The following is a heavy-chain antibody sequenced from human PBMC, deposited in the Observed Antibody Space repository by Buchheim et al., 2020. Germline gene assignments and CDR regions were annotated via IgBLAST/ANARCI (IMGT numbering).Heavy chain of an antibody. V-gene: IGHV4-59*08. D-gene: IGHD3-22*01. CDR1: GGSISGYY. Sequence: QVQLQESGPGLVKPSETLSLTCSVSGGSISGYYWSWIRQPPGKGLQWIGAVFSSGNIYHNPSLKSRVTISEDTSKNQFSLRLTSVTAADTAVYYCARWFLGNYGNNGYTNWFDPWGQGTL. J-gene: IGHJ5*02. CDR2: VFSSGNI. CDR3: ARWFLGNYGNNGYTNWFDP.